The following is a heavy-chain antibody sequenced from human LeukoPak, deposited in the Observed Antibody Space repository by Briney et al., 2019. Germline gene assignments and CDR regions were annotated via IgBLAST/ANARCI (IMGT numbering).Heavy chain of an antibody. CDR3: ARKNYAFDI. CDR2: IYYSGST. J-gene: IGHJ3*02. V-gene: IGHV4-39*01. Sequence: SETLSPTCTVAGGSISSSSYYWGWIRQPPGKGLEWIGSIYYSGSTYYNPSLKSRVTISVDTSKNQFSLKLSSVTAADTAVYYCARKNYAFDIWGQGTMVTVSS. CDR1: GGSISSSSYY.